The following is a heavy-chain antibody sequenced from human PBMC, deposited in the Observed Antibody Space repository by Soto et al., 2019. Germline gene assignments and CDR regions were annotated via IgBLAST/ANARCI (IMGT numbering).Heavy chain of an antibody. CDR2: ISAYNGNT. J-gene: IGHJ3*02. Sequence: ASVKVSCEACGYTFTSYGISWVRQAPGQGHEWMGWISAYNGNTNYAQKLQGRVTMTTDTSTSTAYMELRSLRSDDTAVYYCARDLTIFGVVIGHDAFDIWGQGTMVTVSS. V-gene: IGHV1-18*04. D-gene: IGHD3-3*01. CDR1: GYTFTSYG. CDR3: ARDLTIFGVVIGHDAFDI.